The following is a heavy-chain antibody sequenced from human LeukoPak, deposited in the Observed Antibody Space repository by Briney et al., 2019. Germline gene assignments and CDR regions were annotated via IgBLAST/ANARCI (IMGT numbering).Heavy chain of an antibody. J-gene: IGHJ4*02. CDR2: INPNSGGT. CDR3: ARVHDYWSNALGY. V-gene: IGHV1-2*02. Sequence: ASVKVSCKASGYTFTGYYMHWVRQAPGQGLEWMGWINPNSGGTNYAQKFQGRVTMTRDTSISTAYVELSRLRSDDTAVYYCARVHDYWSNALGYWGQGTLVTVSS. D-gene: IGHD3-16*01. CDR1: GYTFTGYY.